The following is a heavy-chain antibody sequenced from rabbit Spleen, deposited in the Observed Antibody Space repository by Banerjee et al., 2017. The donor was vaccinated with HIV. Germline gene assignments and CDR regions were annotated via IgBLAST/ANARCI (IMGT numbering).Heavy chain of an antibody. V-gene: IGHV1S40*01. Sequence: QSLEESGGDLVKPGASLTLTCTASGFSFSSSDYMCWVRQAPGKGLEWIACIDTSDGDTDYANWPKGRFTISKTSSTTVTLQMTSLTAADTATYFCARDLPAVIGWNLNLWGPGTLVTVS. D-gene: IGHD2-1*01. CDR2: IDTSDGDT. J-gene: IGHJ4*01. CDR3: ARDLPAVIGWNLNL. CDR1: GFSFSSSDY.